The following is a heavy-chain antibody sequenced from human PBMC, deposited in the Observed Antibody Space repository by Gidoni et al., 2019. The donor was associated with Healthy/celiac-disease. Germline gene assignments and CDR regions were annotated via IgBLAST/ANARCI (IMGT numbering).Heavy chain of an antibody. CDR2: LYYSGST. Sequence: QVQLQESGPGLGKPSETLSLTCTVAGGSISSYYWSWLRPPPGKGLEWIGYLYYSGSTNYNPSLKSRVTISVDTSKNQFSLKLSSVTAADTAVYYCARRGAVAGIVNYYYYYGMDVWGQGTTVTVSS. CDR1: GGSISSYY. J-gene: IGHJ6*02. CDR3: ARRGAVAGIVNYYYYYGMDV. D-gene: IGHD6-19*01. V-gene: IGHV4-59*08.